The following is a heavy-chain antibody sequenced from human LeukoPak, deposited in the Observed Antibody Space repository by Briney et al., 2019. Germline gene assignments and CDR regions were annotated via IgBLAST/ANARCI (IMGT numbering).Heavy chain of an antibody. CDR2: ISYDGSNK. CDR1: GFTFSSYA. Sequence: PGGSLRLSCAASGFTFSSYAMHWVRQAPGKGLEWVAVISYDGSNKYYADSVKGRFTISRDNSKNTLYLQMNSLRAEDTAVYYCARHYGDYAPGWFGPWGQGTLVTVSS. D-gene: IGHD4-17*01. J-gene: IGHJ5*02. V-gene: IGHV3-30*04. CDR3: ARHYGDYAPGWFGP.